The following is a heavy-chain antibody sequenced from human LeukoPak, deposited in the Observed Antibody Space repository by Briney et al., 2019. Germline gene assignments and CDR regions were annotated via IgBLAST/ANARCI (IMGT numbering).Heavy chain of an antibody. Sequence: GASVTVSCKASGYTFTGYYMHWVRQAPGQGLEWMGWINPNSGGTNYAQKFQGRVTMTRDTSISTAYMELSRLRSDDTAVYYCAREDPVVPAAIDAFDIWGQGTMVTVSS. D-gene: IGHD2-2*01. CDR1: GYTFTGYY. J-gene: IGHJ3*02. V-gene: IGHV1-2*02. CDR2: INPNSGGT. CDR3: AREDPVVPAAIDAFDI.